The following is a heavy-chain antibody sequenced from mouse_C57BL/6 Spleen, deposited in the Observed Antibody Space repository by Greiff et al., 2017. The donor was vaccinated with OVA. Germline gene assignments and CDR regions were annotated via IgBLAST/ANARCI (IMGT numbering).Heavy chain of an antibody. CDR3: ARGLLPLYAMDY. V-gene: IGHV14-2*01. CDR2: IDPEDGEA. J-gene: IGHJ4*01. Sequence: VHVKQSGAELVKPGASVKLSCTASGFNIKDYYMHWVKQRTEQGLEWIGRIDPEDGEAKYAPKFQGKATITADTSSNTAYLQLSSLTSEDTAVYYCARGLLPLYAMDYWGQGTSVTVSS. CDR1: GFNIKDYY. D-gene: IGHD2-3*01.